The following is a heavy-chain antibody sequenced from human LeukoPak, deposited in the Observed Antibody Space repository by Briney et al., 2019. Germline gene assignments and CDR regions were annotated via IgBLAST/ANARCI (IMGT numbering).Heavy chain of an antibody. CDR2: IKSKTDGGTT. Sequence: GGTLRLSCAASGFIFSSYGMNWVRQAPGKGLEWVGRIKSKTDGGTTDYAAPMKGRFTISRDDSKNTLYLQMNTLKTEDTAVYYCTASMEVSTYFDYWGQGTLVTVSS. V-gene: IGHV3-15*01. CDR1: GFIFSSYG. CDR3: TASMEVSTYFDY. D-gene: IGHD5/OR15-5a*01. J-gene: IGHJ4*02.